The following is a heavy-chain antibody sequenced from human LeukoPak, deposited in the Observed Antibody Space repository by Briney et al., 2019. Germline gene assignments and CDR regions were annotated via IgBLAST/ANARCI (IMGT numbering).Heavy chain of an antibody. D-gene: IGHD3-10*01. V-gene: IGHV3-15*01. CDR3: TTPYYHGSGTITPIYYFDY. Sequence: GGSLRLSCAASGFTFSNAWMSWVRQAPGKGLEWVGRIKSRTDGGTTDYAAPVKGKFTISRDDSKNTLYLQMNSLNTVDTAVYYCTTPYYHGSGTITPIYYFDYWGQGTLVTVSS. J-gene: IGHJ4*02. CDR2: IKSRTDGGTT. CDR1: GFTFSNAW.